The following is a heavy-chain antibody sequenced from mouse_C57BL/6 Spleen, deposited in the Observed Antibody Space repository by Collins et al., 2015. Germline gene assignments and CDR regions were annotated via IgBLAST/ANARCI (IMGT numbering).Heavy chain of an antibody. CDR3: AREGDYYADY. CDR1: TFTDYN. J-gene: IGHJ2*01. Sequence: TFTDYNMHWVKQSHGKSLEWIGYINPNNGGTSYNQKFKGKATLTVNKSSSTAYMELRSLTSEDSAVYYCAREGDYYADYWGQGTTLTVSS. CDR2: INPNNGGT. D-gene: IGHD1-1*01. V-gene: IGHV1-22*01.